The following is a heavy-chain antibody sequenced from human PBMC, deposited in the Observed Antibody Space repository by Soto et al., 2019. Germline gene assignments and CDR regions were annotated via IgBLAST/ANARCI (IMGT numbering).Heavy chain of an antibody. CDR1: GLSFRSHG. V-gene: IGHV3-30*18. CDR2: ISYDGNNR. J-gene: IGHJ4*02. D-gene: IGHD2-15*01. CDR3: AKDHRNGGSRVDY. Sequence: QVQLVESGGGVVQPGRSLRLSCAVSGLSFRSHGMPWVRQAPGKGLEWVAFISYDGNNRKYSDSVKGRFTISRDNSKDALYLEMSGLRGGDTAVYYCAKDHRNGGSRVDYWGQGTLVTVSS.